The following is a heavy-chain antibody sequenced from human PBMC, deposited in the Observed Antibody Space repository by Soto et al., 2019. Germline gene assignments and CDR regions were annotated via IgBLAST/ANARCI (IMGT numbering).Heavy chain of an antibody. CDR2: INHSGST. Sequence: PSETLSLTCAVYGGSFSGYYWSWIRQPPGKGLEWIGEINHSGSTNYNPSLKSRVTISVDTSKNQFSLKLSSVTAADTAVYYCARGSFIVVVPAAKYCSGGSCSNFDYWGQGTLVTVSS. D-gene: IGHD2-15*01. V-gene: IGHV4-34*01. CDR3: ARGSFIVVVPAAKYCSGGSCSNFDY. J-gene: IGHJ4*02. CDR1: GGSFSGYY.